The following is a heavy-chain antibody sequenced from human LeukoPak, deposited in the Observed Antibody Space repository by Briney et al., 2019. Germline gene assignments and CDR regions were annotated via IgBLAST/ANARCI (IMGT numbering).Heavy chain of an antibody. J-gene: IGHJ5*02. Sequence: ASVKVSCKASGYTFTSYYMHWVRQAPAQGLEWMGIINPSGGSTSYAQKFQGRVTMTRDTSTSTVYMELRSLRSEDTAVYYCARWITIFGVVTPNHNWFDPWGQGTLVTVSS. V-gene: IGHV1-46*01. D-gene: IGHD3-3*01. CDR3: ARWITIFGVVTPNHNWFDP. CDR1: GYTFTSYY. CDR2: INPSGGST.